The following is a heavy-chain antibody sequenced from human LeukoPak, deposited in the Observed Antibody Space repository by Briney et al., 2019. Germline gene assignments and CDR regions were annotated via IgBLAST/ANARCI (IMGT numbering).Heavy chain of an antibody. CDR3: ARVGRVQNYDSSGYYYGAFDY. CDR1: GGSISSGSYY. J-gene: IGHJ4*02. V-gene: IGHV4-61*10. CDR2: IYYSGST. Sequence: SETLSLTCTVSGGSISSGSYYWSWIRQPAGKGLEWIGYIYYSGSTNYNPSLKSRVTISVDTSKNQFSLKLSSVTAADTAVYYCARVGRVQNYDSSGYYYGAFDYWGQGTLVTVSS. D-gene: IGHD3-22*01.